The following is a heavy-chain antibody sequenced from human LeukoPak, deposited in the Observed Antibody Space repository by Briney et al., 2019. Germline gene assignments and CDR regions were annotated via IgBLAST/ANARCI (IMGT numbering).Heavy chain of an antibody. CDR3: AGGIAAAGETTPFDY. V-gene: IGHV3-53*01. J-gene: IGHJ4*02. D-gene: IGHD6-13*01. Sequence: PGGSLRLSCAASGFTVSSNYMSWVRQAPGKGLEWVSVISSGGGAYYADSVKGRFTISRDNAKNSLYLQMNSLRAEDTAVYYCAGGIAAAGETTPFDYWGQGTLVTVSS. CDR1: GFTVSSNY. CDR2: ISSGGGA.